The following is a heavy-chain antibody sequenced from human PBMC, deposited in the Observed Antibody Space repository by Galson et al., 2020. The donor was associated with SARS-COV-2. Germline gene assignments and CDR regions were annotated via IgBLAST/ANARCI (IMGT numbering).Heavy chain of an antibody. D-gene: IGHD3-3*01. J-gene: IGHJ6*02. CDR2: ISAYNGNT. Sequence: GESLKISCKASGYTFTSYGISWVRQAPGQGLEWMGWISAYNGNTNYAQKLQGRVTMTTDTSTSTAYMELRSLRSDDTAVYYCARDALEWLFPNYYYYGMDVWGQGTTVTVSS. CDR1: GYTFTSYG. CDR3: ARDALEWLFPNYYYYGMDV. V-gene: IGHV1-18*01.